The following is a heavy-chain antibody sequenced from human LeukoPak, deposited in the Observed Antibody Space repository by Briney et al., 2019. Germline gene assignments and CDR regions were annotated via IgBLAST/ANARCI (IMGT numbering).Heavy chain of an antibody. D-gene: IGHD1/OR15-1a*01. V-gene: IGHV4-59*01. CDR3: ARVSSQVGTTSQYYFDY. J-gene: IGHJ4*02. CDR1: GGSISNYY. CDR2: IYYSGST. Sequence: PSETLSLTCTVSGGSISNYYGSWIRQPPGKGLEWIGYIYYSGSTSYNPSLKSRVTISVDTSKNQFSLKLSSVTAADTAVYYCARVSSQVGTTSQYYFDYWGQGTLVTVSS.